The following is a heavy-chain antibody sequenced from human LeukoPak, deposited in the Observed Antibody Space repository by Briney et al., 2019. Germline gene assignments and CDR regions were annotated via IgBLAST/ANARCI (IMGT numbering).Heavy chain of an antibody. D-gene: IGHD2-2*01. CDR2: ISSSSSYI. V-gene: IGHV3-21*01. CDR1: GFTFSSYS. CDR3: AREICSSTSCYVSRWFDP. J-gene: IGHJ5*02. Sequence: GGSLRLSCAASGFTFSSYSMNWVRQAPGKGLEWVSSISSSSSYIYYADSVKGRFTISRDNAKNSLYLQMNSLRAEDTAVYYCAREICSSTSCYVSRWFDPWGQGTLVTVSS.